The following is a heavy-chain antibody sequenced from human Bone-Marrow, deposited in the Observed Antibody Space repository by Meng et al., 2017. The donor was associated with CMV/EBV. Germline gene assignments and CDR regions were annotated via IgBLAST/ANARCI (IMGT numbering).Heavy chain of an antibody. CDR3: ARPPTYCSSTSCYKTPVY. Sequence: GESLKISCAASGFTFSSYWMSWVRQAPGKGLEWVANIKQDGSEKYYVDSVKGRFTISRDNAKNSLYLQMNSLRAEDTAVYYCARPPTYCSSTSCYKTPVYWGHGTLVTVSS. CDR2: IKQDGSEK. CDR1: GFTFSSYW. D-gene: IGHD2-2*02. V-gene: IGHV3-7*01. J-gene: IGHJ4*01.